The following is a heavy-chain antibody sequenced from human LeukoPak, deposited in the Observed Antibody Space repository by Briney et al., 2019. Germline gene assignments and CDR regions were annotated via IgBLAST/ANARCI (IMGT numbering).Heavy chain of an antibody. CDR3: ARDPDYGGNSYYSDY. Sequence: GGSLRLSCAASGFTFSSYWMSWVRQAPGKGLEWVANIKQDGSEKYYVDSVKGRFTISRDNAKNSLYLQMNSLRAEDTAVYYCARDPDYGGNSYYSDYWGQGTLVTVSS. V-gene: IGHV3-7*01. J-gene: IGHJ4*02. D-gene: IGHD4-23*01. CDR2: IKQDGSEK. CDR1: GFTFSSYW.